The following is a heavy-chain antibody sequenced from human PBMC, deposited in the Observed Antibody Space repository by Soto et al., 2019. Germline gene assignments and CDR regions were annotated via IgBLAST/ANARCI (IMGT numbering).Heavy chain of an antibody. V-gene: IGHV3-9*01. CDR1: GFTFDDYA. CDR3: AKSPHDILIGSAFDY. Sequence: PGGSLSLSCAASGFTFDDYAMHWVRQGPGTGLERVSGISWNSGGIGYADSVKGRFTISRDNAKNSLYLQMDRLRPEDTAFYYCAKSPHDILIGSAFDYWGQGTLVTVSS. D-gene: IGHD3-9*01. CDR2: ISWNSGGI. J-gene: IGHJ4*02.